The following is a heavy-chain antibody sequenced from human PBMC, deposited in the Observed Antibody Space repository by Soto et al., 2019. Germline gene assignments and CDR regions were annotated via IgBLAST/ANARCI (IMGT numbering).Heavy chain of an antibody. CDR2: IWYDGSNK. J-gene: IGHJ3*02. CDR3: ARDTATQRAFDI. Sequence: GGSLRLSCAASGFTFSSYGMHWVRQAPGKGLEWVAVIWYDGSNKYYADSVKGRFTISRDNSKNTLYLQMNSLRAEDTAVYYCARDTATQRAFDIWGQGTMVTVSS. V-gene: IGHV3-33*08. D-gene: IGHD5-18*01. CDR1: GFTFSSYG.